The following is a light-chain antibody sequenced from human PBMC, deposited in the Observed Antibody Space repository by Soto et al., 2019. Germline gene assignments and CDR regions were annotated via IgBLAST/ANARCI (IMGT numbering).Light chain of an antibody. CDR1: QSVSSY. Sequence: EIVMTQSPATLSLSPGERATLSCRASQSVSSYLAWYQQKPGQAPRLLIYGASTRATGIPARFSGSGSGTEFTLTISRLQDEDFAVYYCQQYNNWPRTFGQGTQVEIK. J-gene: IGKJ1*01. CDR2: GAS. CDR3: QQYNNWPRT. V-gene: IGKV3-15*01.